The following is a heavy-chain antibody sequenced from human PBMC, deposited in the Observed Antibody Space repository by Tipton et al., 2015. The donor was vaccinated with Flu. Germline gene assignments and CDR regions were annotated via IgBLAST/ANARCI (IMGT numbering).Heavy chain of an antibody. CDR2: ISGYNGNT. CDR1: GYTFTNYG. Sequence: QSGPEVKKPGASVKVSCKASGYTFTNYGISWVRQAPGQGLEWMGWISGYNGNTNSAQKLQGRVTLTTDTSTNTAYMELRSLKSDDTAVYYCARRSSSWSIDYWGQGTLVTVSS. D-gene: IGHD6-13*01. J-gene: IGHJ4*02. V-gene: IGHV1-18*04. CDR3: ARRSSSWSIDY.